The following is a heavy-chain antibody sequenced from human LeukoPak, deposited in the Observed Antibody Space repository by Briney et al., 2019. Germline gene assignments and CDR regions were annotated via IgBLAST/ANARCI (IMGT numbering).Heavy chain of an antibody. CDR2: ISYDGSSK. J-gene: IGHJ4*02. D-gene: IGHD3-16*02. CDR3: ARGLIWGSYRLYYFDY. CDR1: GFTFSSYA. Sequence: GGSLRLSCAASGFTFSSYAMHWLRQAPGEGLEWVAVISYDGSSKYYADSVKGRFTISRDNSKNTLYLQMNSLRAEDTAVYYCARGLIWGSYRLYYFDYWGQGTLVTVSS. V-gene: IGHV3-30-3*01.